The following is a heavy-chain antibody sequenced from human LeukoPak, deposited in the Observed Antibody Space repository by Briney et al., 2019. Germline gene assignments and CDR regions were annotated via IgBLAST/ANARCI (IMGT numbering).Heavy chain of an antibody. CDR2: IHSTGGT. D-gene: IGHD1-26*01. V-gene: IGHV4-59*11. CDR3: ARDGYSGSSLFDY. Sequence: PSETLSLTCTVSGGSINSHFWSWIRQPPGKGLEWIGYIHSTGGTNHNPSLKSRVTISVDTSRNQFSLKLSSVTAADTAVYYCARDGYSGSSLFDYWGQGALVTVSS. J-gene: IGHJ4*02. CDR1: GGSINSHF.